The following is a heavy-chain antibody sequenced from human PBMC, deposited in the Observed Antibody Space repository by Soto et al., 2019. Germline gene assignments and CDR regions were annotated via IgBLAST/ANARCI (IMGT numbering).Heavy chain of an antibody. V-gene: IGHV2-5*02. Sequence: QITLKESGPTLVKPTQTLTLTCTFSGFSLSTSGVGVGWIRQPPGKALEWLALIYWDDDKRYSPSLKSRLTITKDTPKHQVVLTMTNMDPVATATYYCAHRPSYCSGGSCYSGFDYWGQGTLVTVSS. CDR2: IYWDDDK. D-gene: IGHD2-15*01. CDR3: AHRPSYCSGGSCYSGFDY. J-gene: IGHJ4*02. CDR1: GFSLSTSGVG.